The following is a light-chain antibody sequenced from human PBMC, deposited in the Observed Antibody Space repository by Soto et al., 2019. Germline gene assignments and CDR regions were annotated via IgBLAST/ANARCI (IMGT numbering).Light chain of an antibody. V-gene: IGKV3-20*01. CDR2: GAS. CDR3: QQCGSSRT. CDR1: QSVSSSY. J-gene: IGKJ1*01. Sequence: EIVLAQSPGTLSLSPGERATLSCRASQSVSSSYLASYQQKPGQAPRLLIYGASSRATGIPDRFSGSGSGTDFTLTISRLEPEDFAVYYCQQCGSSRTFGQGTKVDI.